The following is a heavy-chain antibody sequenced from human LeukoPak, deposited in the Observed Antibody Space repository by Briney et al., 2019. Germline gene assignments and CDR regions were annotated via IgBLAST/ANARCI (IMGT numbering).Heavy chain of an antibody. CDR1: GFAFSYNT. CDR2: ISRDGTDI. CDR3: ARDEGD. J-gene: IGHJ4*02. D-gene: IGHD1-26*01. V-gene: IGHV3-21*06. Sequence: GGSLRLSCAASGFAFSYNTMNWVRQAPGKGLEWFSFISRDGTDIYYADSVVGRFTISRDNAKNSLYLQMNSLRIEDTAIYYCARDEGDWGQGTLVTVSS.